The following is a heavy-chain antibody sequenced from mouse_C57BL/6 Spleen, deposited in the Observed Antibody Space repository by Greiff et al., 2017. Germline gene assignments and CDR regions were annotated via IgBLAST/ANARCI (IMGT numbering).Heavy chain of an antibody. Sequence: VKLQQPGTELVKPGASVKLSCKASGYTFTSYWMHWVKQRPGQGLEWIGNINPSNGGTNYNEKFKSKATLTVDKSSSTAYMQLSSLTSEDSAVYYCAREGITTVVARYFDVWGTGTTVTVSS. J-gene: IGHJ1*03. CDR2: INPSNGGT. CDR3: AREGITTVVARYFDV. D-gene: IGHD1-1*01. V-gene: IGHV1-53*01. CDR1: GYTFTSYW.